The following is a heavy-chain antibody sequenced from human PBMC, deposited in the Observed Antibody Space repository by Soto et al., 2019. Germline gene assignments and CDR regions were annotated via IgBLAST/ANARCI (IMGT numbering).Heavy chain of an antibody. Sequence: ASVKVSCKASGGTFYTHTFSWVRQAPGQGLEWMGSITPIYPTTNYAEKFQGRLTVTADGSTNTAYMELNSLTSEDTAVYYYARIPRYSFPTSDDLDSWGQGTLVTVSS. CDR3: ARIPRYSFPTSDDLDS. CDR1: GGTFYTHT. CDR2: ITPIYPTT. J-gene: IGHJ4*02. V-gene: IGHV1-69*13. D-gene: IGHD5-18*01.